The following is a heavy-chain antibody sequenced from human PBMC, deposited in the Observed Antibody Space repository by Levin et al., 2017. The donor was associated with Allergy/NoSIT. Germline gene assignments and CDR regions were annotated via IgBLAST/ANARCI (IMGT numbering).Heavy chain of an antibody. Sequence: QSGGSLRLSCAASGFTFSNYWMSWVRQAPGKGLEWVASIKQDGSEKRYMDSVRGRFTISRDNAKNSLYLQMSSLRAEDTAVYYCGRGAGWWDYWGQGTLVTVSS. CDR3: GRGAGWWDY. V-gene: IGHV3-7*01. CDR2: IKQDGSEK. D-gene: IGHD2-15*01. J-gene: IGHJ4*02. CDR1: GFTFSNYW.